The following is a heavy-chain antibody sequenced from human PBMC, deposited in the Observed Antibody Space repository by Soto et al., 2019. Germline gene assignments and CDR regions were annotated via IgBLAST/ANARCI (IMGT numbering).Heavy chain of an antibody. CDR1: GFAFSGFE. J-gene: IGHJ6*02. D-gene: IGHD3-3*01. V-gene: IGHV3-48*03. CDR2: ISSGASNM. Sequence: EEQLVESGGGLVQPGGSLRLSCAASGFAFSGFEMNWVRQAPGKGLEWVSYISSGASNMYYADSVKGRFTIYRDNAQSSLYLQMNSLRVEDTAVYYCARDPNYDFWSGYRNKEGTYGMDVWGQGTTVTVSS. CDR3: ARDPNYDFWSGYRNKEGTYGMDV.